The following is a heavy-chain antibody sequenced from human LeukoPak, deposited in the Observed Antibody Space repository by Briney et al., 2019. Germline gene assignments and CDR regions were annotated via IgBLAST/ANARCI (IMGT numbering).Heavy chain of an antibody. J-gene: IGHJ5*02. CDR2: ISTSSSTI. CDR3: ARDESSSWYNWFDP. V-gene: IGHV3-48*01. CDR1: GFTFSSYR. D-gene: IGHD6-13*01. Sequence: GGSLRLSCAASGFTFSSYRMNWVRQAPGKGLEWVSYISTSSSTIYYADSVKGRFTISRDNAKNSLYLQMNSLRAEDPAVYYCARDESSSWYNWFDPWGQGTLVTVSS.